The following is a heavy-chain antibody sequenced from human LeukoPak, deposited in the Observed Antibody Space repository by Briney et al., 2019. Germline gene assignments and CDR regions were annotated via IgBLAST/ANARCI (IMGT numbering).Heavy chain of an antibody. V-gene: IGHV1-18*01. Sequence: ASVKVSCKASGYTFTSYGISWARQAPGQGLEWMGWISAYNGNTNYAQKLQGRVTMTTDTSTSTAYMELRSVRSDDTAVYYCARSIRDYVWGNYPRDAFDIWGQGTMVTVSS. CDR3: ARSIRDYVWGNYPRDAFDI. CDR2: ISAYNGNT. J-gene: IGHJ3*02. CDR1: GYTFTSYG. D-gene: IGHD3-16*02.